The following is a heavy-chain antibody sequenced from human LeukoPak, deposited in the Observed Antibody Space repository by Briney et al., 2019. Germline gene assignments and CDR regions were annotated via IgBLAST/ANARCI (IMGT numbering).Heavy chain of an antibody. CDR1: GYTFTGYY. CDR2: INPNSGGT. Sequence: GASVKVSCKASGYTFTGYYMHWVRQAPGQGLEWMGWINPNSGGTNYAQKFQGRVTMTRDTSISTAYMELSRLRSDDTAVYHCARADTPQLRYFDWLLWDYFDYWGQGTLVTVSS. V-gene: IGHV1-2*02. D-gene: IGHD3-9*01. J-gene: IGHJ4*02. CDR3: ARADTPQLRYFDWLLWDYFDY.